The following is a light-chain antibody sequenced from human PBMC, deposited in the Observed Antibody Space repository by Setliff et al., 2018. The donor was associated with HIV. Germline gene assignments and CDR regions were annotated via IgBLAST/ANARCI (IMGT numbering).Light chain of an antibody. CDR2: SNN. Sequence: QSVLTQPPSASGTPGQRVTISCSGSSSNIGSNTVNWYQQLPGTAPKLLIYSNNQRPSGVPDRFSGSKSGTSASLAISGLQSDDEADYYCAAWDGSLNAFYVFGTGTKVTVL. J-gene: IGLJ1*01. V-gene: IGLV1-44*01. CDR3: AAWDGSLNAFYV. CDR1: SSNIGSNT.